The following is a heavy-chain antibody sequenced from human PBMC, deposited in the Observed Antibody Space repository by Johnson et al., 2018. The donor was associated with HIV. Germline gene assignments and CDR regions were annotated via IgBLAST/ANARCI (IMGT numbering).Heavy chain of an antibody. D-gene: IGHD6-13*01. CDR2: ISWNSGSI. CDR1: GFTFNNAW. J-gene: IGHJ3*02. CDR3: AKDNVDRSWYAGAFDI. Sequence: EVQLVESGGNVVRPGGSLRLSCAASGFTFNNAWMSWVRQAPGKGLEWVSGISWNSGSIGYADSVKGRFTISRDNAKNSLYLQMNSLRAEDTALYYCAKDNVDRSWYAGAFDIWGQGTMVTVSS. V-gene: IGHV3-9*01.